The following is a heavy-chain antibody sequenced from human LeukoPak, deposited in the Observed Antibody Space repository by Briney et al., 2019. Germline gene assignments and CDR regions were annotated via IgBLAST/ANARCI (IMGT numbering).Heavy chain of an antibody. D-gene: IGHD6-13*01. CDR1: GFTFTNAW. J-gene: IGHJ4*02. CDR3: ARGNGQQLDY. V-gene: IGHV3-21*01. Sequence: PGGSLRLSCAASGFTFTNAWMNWVRQAPGKGLEWVSSISSSSSYIYYADSVKGRFTISRDNAKNSLYLQMDSLRAEDTAVYYCARGNGQQLDYWGQGTLVTVSS. CDR2: ISSSSSYI.